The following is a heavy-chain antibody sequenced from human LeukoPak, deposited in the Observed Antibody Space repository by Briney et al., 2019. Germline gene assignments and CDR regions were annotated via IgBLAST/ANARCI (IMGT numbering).Heavy chain of an antibody. J-gene: IGHJ4*02. V-gene: IGHV1-8*01. Sequence: ASVKVSCKASGYTFTSNDINWVRQATGQGLEWMGWMNPNSGNTAYAQKFQGRVTITRNTAISTAYMELSSLRSEDTAVYYCARPKSKYDSSGYYPLDYWGQGTLVTVSS. D-gene: IGHD3-22*01. CDR1: GYTFTSND. CDR3: ARPKSKYDSSGYYPLDY. CDR2: MNPNSGNT.